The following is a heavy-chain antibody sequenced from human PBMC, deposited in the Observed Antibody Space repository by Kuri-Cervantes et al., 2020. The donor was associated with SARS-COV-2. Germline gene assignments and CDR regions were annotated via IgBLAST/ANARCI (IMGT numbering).Heavy chain of an antibody. V-gene: IGHV3-23*01. CDR2: ISGSGSRT. Sequence: GGSLRLSCAASGFTVSSNYMSWVRQAPGKGLEWVSAISGSGSRTYYADSVKGRFTISRDNSKDTLYLQMNSLRAEDTAVYFCARDTGAAYYYDSSGYYGPPKYWGQGTLVTVSS. D-gene: IGHD3-22*01. CDR1: GFTVSSNY. J-gene: IGHJ4*02. CDR3: ARDTGAAYYYDSSGYYGPPKY.